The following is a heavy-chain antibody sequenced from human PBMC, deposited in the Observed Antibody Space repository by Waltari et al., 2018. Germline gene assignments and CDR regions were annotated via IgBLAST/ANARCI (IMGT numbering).Heavy chain of an antibody. CDR2: IYHSGST. Sequence: QVQLQESGPGLVKPSETLSLTCAVSGYSISSGYYWGWIRQPPGKGLEWIGSIYHSGSTYYNPSLKSRGTISVDTSKNQFSLKLSSVTAADTAVYYCARDLRQLELRYYFDYWGQGTLVTVSS. CDR3: ARDLRQLELRYYFDY. D-gene: IGHD1-7*01. CDR1: GYSISSGYY. J-gene: IGHJ4*02. V-gene: IGHV4-38-2*02.